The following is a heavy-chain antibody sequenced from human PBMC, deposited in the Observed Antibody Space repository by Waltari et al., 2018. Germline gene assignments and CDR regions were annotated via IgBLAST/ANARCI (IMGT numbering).Heavy chain of an antibody. V-gene: IGHV4-34*01. CDR1: GGSFSGYY. Sequence: QVQLQQWGAGLLKPSETLSLTCAVYGGSFSGYYWSWIRQPPGKGLEWIGEINHSGSTNYNPSLKSRVTISVDTSKNQFSLKLSSVTAADTAVYYCARGSKSGYSSGWTNWFDPWGQGTLVIVSS. J-gene: IGHJ5*02. CDR2: INHSGST. D-gene: IGHD6-19*01. CDR3: ARGSKSGYSSGWTNWFDP.